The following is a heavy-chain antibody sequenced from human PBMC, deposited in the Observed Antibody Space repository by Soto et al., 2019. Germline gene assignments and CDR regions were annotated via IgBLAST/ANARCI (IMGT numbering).Heavy chain of an antibody. CDR3: AATVSRIAARRYYYYMDV. Sequence: GASVKVSCKASGFTFTSSAMQWVRQARGQRLEWIGWIVVGSGNTNYAQKFQERVTITRDMSTSTAYMELSSLRSEDTAVYYCAATVSRIAARRYYYYMDVWGKGTTVTVS. CDR2: IVVGSGNT. J-gene: IGHJ6*03. CDR1: GFTFTSSA. V-gene: IGHV1-58*02. D-gene: IGHD6-6*01.